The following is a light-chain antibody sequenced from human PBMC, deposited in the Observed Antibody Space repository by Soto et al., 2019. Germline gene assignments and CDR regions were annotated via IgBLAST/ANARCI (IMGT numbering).Light chain of an antibody. CDR2: RND. J-gene: IGLJ3*02. CDR1: SSNIESNY. CDR3: AAWDDSLSALV. Sequence: QAVVTQPPSASGTPGQRVTISCSGSSSNIESNYVYWYQQLPGSAPKLLIYRNDQRPSGVPDRFSGSKPGTSASLAISGLRSEDEADYYCAAWDDSLSALVFGGGTKLTVL. V-gene: IGLV1-47*01.